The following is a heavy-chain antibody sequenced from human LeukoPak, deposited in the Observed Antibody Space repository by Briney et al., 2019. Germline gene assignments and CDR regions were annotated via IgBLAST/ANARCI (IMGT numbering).Heavy chain of an antibody. CDR3: ARQYYYDSSGYPRGWFDP. CDR2: IYYSGST. D-gene: IGHD3-22*01. Sequence: PSETLSLTCTVSGYSISSGYYWGWIRQPPGKGLEWIGYIYYSGSTNYNPSLKSRVTISVDTSKNQFSLKLSSVTAADTAVYYCARQYYYDSSGYPRGWFDPWGQGTLVTVS. CDR1: GYSISSGYY. V-gene: IGHV4-38-2*02. J-gene: IGHJ5*02.